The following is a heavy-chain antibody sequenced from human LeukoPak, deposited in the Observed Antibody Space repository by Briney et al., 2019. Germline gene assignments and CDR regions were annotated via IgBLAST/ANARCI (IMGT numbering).Heavy chain of an antibody. Sequence: PGGSLRLSCTVSGFTVSSNSMSWVRQAPGKGLEWVSFIYSAGNTHYSDSVKGRFTISRDNSKNTLYLQMNSLRAEDTAVYYCARAGRDVLLWFGELSHWGQGTLVTVSS. D-gene: IGHD3-10*01. CDR2: IYSAGNT. J-gene: IGHJ4*02. V-gene: IGHV3-53*01. CDR3: ARAGRDVLLWFGELSH. CDR1: GFTVSSNS.